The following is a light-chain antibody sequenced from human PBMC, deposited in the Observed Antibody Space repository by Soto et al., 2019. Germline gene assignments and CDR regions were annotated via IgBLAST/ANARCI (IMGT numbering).Light chain of an antibody. CDR2: WAS. Sequence: DIVMTQSPDSLAVSLGERATINCKSSQSVLYSSTNKNYLAWYQQKAGQPPKLLIYWASTRESGVPDRISGSGSGTDFTLTISSLQAEDVAVSYCQQYYSSPRTFGQGTKLEIK. CDR1: QSVLYSSTNKNY. J-gene: IGKJ2*01. CDR3: QQYYSSPRT. V-gene: IGKV4-1*01.